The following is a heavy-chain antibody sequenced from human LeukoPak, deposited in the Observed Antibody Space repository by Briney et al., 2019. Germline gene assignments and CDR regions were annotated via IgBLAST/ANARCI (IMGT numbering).Heavy chain of an antibody. D-gene: IGHD6-13*01. CDR3: ARIPYSSSQGGAFDI. CDR1: GYSINSGYY. CDR2: IYYSGST. J-gene: IGHJ3*02. Sequence: SETLSLTCTVSGYSINSGYYWSWIRQPPGKRLEWIGSIYYSGSTYSNPTLKSRLTISVDTSKNQFSLKLSSVTAADTAVYYCARIPYSSSQGGAFDIWGQGTMVTVSS. V-gene: IGHV4-38-2*02.